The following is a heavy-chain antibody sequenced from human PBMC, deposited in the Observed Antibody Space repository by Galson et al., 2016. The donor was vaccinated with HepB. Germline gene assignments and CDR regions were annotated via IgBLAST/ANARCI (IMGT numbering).Heavy chain of an antibody. CDR2: IKHDGSEK. CDR1: GFTFNNHW. V-gene: IGHV3-7*01. Sequence: SLRLSCAASGFTFNNHWMNWVRLAPGKGPEWVANIKHDGSEKNYVDSVKGRFTISRDNGKNLLYLQMNSPRGEDTAMYYCVRGMGYSSGWHFFDPWGQGTLVTVSS. J-gene: IGHJ5*02. D-gene: IGHD6-19*01. CDR3: VRGMGYSSGWHFFDP.